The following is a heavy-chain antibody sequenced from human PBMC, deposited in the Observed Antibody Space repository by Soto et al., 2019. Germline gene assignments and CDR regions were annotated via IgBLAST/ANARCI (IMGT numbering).Heavy chain of an antibody. CDR1: GGSIASGSYS. CDR2: IYRGGST. J-gene: IGHJ5*02. D-gene: IGHD2-15*01. CDR3: ARAALVVRLRETAGPWFDP. V-gene: IGHV4-30-2*06. Sequence: SETLSLTCTVSGGSIASGSYSWNWIRQSPEKGLEWIGYIYRGGSTYYNPSLKSRVTMSLDTPKTQFFLKVTSVTAADAAVYYCARAALVVRLRETAGPWFDPWGRGCLVTVSS.